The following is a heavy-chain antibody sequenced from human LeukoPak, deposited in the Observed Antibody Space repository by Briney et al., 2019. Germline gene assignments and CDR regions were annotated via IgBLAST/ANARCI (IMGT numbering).Heavy chain of an antibody. Sequence: GGTLRLSCAASGFTFSSYWMSWVRQAPGKGLEWVANIKQDGSEKYYVDSVKGRFTISRDNAKNSLYLQMNSLRAEDTAVYYCARSPGIAAADFDYWGQGTLVTVSS. V-gene: IGHV3-7*01. J-gene: IGHJ4*02. CDR3: ARSPGIAAADFDY. CDR2: IKQDGSEK. CDR1: GFTFSSYW. D-gene: IGHD6-13*01.